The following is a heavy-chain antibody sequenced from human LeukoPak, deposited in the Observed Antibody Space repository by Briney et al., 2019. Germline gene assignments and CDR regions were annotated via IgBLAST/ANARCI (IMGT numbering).Heavy chain of an antibody. V-gene: IGHV3-30-3*01. D-gene: IGHD1-26*01. CDR2: ISDDGSSK. CDR1: GFTSRSYV. CDR3: AREWELRLFDY. J-gene: IGHJ4*02. Sequence: TGGSLRLSCVVSGFTSRSYVMHWVRQAPGKGLEWVAVISDDGSSKDYSDSVRGRVTISRDNSKNTVYLEMSSLRAEDTAVYYCAREWELRLFDYWGQGTLVTVSS.